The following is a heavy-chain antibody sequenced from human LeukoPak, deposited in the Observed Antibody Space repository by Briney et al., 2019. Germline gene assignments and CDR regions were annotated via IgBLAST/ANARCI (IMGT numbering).Heavy chain of an antibody. CDR3: ATICSTSCYGYYMDV. J-gene: IGHJ6*03. D-gene: IGHD2-2*01. V-gene: IGHV3-9*01. CDR2: ISWNSGNI. Sequence: GRSLRLSCAASGFTFDDYAMHWVRQAPGKGLEWVSGISWNSGNIGYADSVTGRFTISRDNAKNSLSLQMNSLRVEDTAVYYCATICSTSCYGYYMDVWGKGTTVTVSS. CDR1: GFTFDDYA.